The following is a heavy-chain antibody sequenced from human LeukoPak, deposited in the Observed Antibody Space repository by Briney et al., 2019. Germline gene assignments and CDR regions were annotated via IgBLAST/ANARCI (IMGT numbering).Heavy chain of an antibody. J-gene: IGHJ4*02. CDR3: ATNYGSGSYYNFDY. V-gene: IGHV3-30*02. CDR1: GFTFSNYG. Sequence: GGSLRLSCAASGFTFSNYGMHWVRQAPGKGLEWVAFLRYDGINKYYADSVKGRFTISRDTSKNTLYLQMNSLRAEDTAVYYCATNYGSGSYYNFDYWGQGTLVTASS. CDR2: LRYDGINK. D-gene: IGHD3-10*01.